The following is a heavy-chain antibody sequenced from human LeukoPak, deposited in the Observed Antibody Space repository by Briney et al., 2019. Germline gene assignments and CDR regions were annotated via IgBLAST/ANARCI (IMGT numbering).Heavy chain of an antibody. J-gene: IGHJ6*03. CDR2: MNPNSFNT. CDR1: GYTFTSYD. CDR3: ARDTVGSYYYYYMDV. Sequence: ASVKVSCKASGYTFTSYDINWVRQATGQGLEWMGWMNPNSFNTGYAQKFQGRVTITRNTSISTAYMELSSLRSEDTAVYYCARDTVGSYYYYYMDVWGKGTTVTISS. D-gene: IGHD4-23*01. V-gene: IGHV1-8*03.